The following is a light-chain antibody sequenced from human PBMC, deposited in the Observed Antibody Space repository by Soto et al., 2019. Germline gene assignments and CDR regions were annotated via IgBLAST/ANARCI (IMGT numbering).Light chain of an antibody. CDR1: QSVSSN. CDR3: QQYNNWPLT. Sequence: EILLTTSPTTRSLSPGERATLSFRASQSVSSNLAWYQQKPGQAPRLLIYGASTRATGIPARFSGSGSGTEFTLTISSLQSEDFAVYYCQQYNNWPLTFGGGTKVDIK. J-gene: IGKJ4*01. CDR2: GAS. V-gene: IGKV3-15*01.